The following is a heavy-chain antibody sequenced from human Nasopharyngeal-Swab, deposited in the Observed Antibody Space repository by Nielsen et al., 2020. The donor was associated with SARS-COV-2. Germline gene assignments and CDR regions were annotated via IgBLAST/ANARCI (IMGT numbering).Heavy chain of an antibody. CDR3: AKEPGVLWFGELFSYGMDV. CDR2: ISYDGSNK. D-gene: IGHD3-10*01. V-gene: IGHV3-30*18. J-gene: IGHJ6*02. CDR1: GFTFSSYG. Sequence: GESLKISCAASGFTFSSYGMHWVRQAPGKELEWVAVISYDGSNKYYADSVKGRFTISRDNSKNTLYLQMNSLRAEDTAVYYCAKEPGVLWFGELFSYGMDVWGQGTTVTVSS.